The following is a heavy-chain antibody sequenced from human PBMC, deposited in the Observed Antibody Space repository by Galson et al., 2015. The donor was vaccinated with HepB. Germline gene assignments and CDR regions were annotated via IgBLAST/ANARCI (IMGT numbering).Heavy chain of an antibody. CDR2: IRHDGNEK. Sequence: CAGSVFTFSTYWLTWVRQAPGKGLEWVANIRHDGNEKYYMDSVKGRFTISRDNAKNLLFLQMNSLRAEDTAIYYCASGAELDYWGQGTLVTVSS. CDR3: ASGAELDY. V-gene: IGHV3-7*03. D-gene: IGHD1-14*01. J-gene: IGHJ4*02. CDR1: VFTFSTYW.